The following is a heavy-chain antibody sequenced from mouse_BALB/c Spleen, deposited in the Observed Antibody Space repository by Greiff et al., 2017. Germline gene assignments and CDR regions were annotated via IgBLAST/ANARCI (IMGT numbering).Heavy chain of an antibody. CDR1: GFAFSSYD. J-gene: IGHJ4*01. CDR3: ARGYYGSSYDAMDY. Sequence: EVKLVESGGGLVKPGGSLKLSCAASGFAFSSYDMSWVRQTPEKRLEWVAYISSGGGSTYYPDTVKGRFTISRDNAKNTLYLQMSSLKSEDTAMYYCARGYYGSSYDAMDYWGQGTSVTVSS. CDR2: ISSGGGST. V-gene: IGHV5-12-1*01. D-gene: IGHD1-1*01.